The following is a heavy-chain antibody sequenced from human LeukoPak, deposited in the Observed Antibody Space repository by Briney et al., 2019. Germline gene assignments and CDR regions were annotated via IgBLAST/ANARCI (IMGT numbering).Heavy chain of an antibody. CDR2: ITQDGSEK. D-gene: IGHD2-15*01. V-gene: IGHV3-7*01. Sequence: GGSLRLSCAASGFTFSSYWMSWVRQAPGKGLEWVANITQDGSEKYYVDSVKGRFTISRDNAKNSLYLQMNSLRAEDTALYYCARVAVRYCSGASCYRGYYFDYWGQGPLVTVPS. J-gene: IGHJ4*02. CDR1: GFTFSSYW. CDR3: ARVAVRYCSGASCYRGYYFDY.